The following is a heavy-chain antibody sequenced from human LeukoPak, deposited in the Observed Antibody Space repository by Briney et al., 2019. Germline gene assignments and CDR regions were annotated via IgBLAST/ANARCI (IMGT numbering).Heavy chain of an antibody. CDR1: GGSISSGSYY. D-gene: IGHD2-8*01. J-gene: IGHJ6*03. Sequence: SETLSLTCTVSGGSISSGSYYWSWIRQPAGKGLEWIGRIYTSGSTNYNPSLKSRVTISVDTSKNQFSLKLSSVTAADTAVYYCARDHIVLGGASYYYMDVWGKGTTVTVSS. CDR3: ARDHIVLGGASYYYMDV. V-gene: IGHV4-61*02. CDR2: IYTSGST.